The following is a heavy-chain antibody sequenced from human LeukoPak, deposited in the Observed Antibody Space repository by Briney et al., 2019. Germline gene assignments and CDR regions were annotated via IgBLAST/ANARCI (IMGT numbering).Heavy chain of an antibody. Sequence: GGSLRLSCEASGFIFSSYWMSWVRQAPGKGLEWVAIIKQDGSEKHYVDSVKGRFTISRDNAENSLYLQMSSLRAEDTAVYYCAREGVSSNWNNWYFDLWGRGTLVTVSS. J-gene: IGHJ2*01. D-gene: IGHD1-1*01. V-gene: IGHV3-7*01. CDR1: GFIFSSYW. CDR2: IKQDGSEK. CDR3: AREGVSSNWNNWYFDL.